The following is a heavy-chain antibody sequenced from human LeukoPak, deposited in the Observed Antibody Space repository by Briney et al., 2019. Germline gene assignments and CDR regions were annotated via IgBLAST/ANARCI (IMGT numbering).Heavy chain of an antibody. CDR2: INPNSGGT. Sequence: ASVKVSCEASGYTFTAYYVHWVRQAPGQGLEWMGWINPNSGGTNYAQKFQGRVTMTWDTSISTAYMELSRLRSDDTAVYYCARGIRSSGWFLWDGWFDPWGQGTLVTVSS. CDR1: GYTFTAYY. J-gene: IGHJ5*02. CDR3: ARGIRSSGWFLWDGWFDP. D-gene: IGHD6-19*01. V-gene: IGHV1-2*02.